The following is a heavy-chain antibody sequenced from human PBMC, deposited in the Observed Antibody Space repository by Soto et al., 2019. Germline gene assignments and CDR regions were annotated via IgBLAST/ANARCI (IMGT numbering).Heavy chain of an antibody. Sequence: EVQLLESGGGLVQPGGSLRLSCAASGFTFSSYAMSWVRQAPGKGLEWVSAISGSGGSTYYADSVKGRFTISRDNSKNTQYLQMNTLRAEDTAVYYCATMIVVVITATQPDWGQGTLVTVSS. D-gene: IGHD3-22*01. J-gene: IGHJ4*02. CDR2: ISGSGGST. V-gene: IGHV3-23*01. CDR1: GFTFSSYA. CDR3: ATMIVVVITATQPD.